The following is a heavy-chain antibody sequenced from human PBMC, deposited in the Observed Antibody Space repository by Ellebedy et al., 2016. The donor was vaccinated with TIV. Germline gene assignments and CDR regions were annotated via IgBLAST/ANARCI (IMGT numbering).Heavy chain of an antibody. CDR1: GFTFSSYS. CDR3: ARDTPYSSSGLGWYYFDY. J-gene: IGHJ4*02. CDR2: ISSSSSYI. Sequence: GESLKISCAASGFTFSSYSMNWVRQAPGKGLEWVSSISSSSSYIYYADSVKGRFTISRDNAKNSLYLQMNSLRAEDTAVYYCARDTPYSSSGLGWYYFDYWGQGTLVTVSS. D-gene: IGHD6-13*01. V-gene: IGHV3-21*01.